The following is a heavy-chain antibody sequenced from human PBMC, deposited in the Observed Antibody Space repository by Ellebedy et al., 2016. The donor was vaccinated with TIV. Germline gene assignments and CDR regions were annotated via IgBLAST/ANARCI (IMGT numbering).Heavy chain of an antibody. Sequence: GESLKISCAASGFTVTGSPMNWVRQAPGKGLAWVSTIFNIDNRDYDNKDYADSVKGRFTVSRDSPKNTLYLQMNSLRAEDTAVYYCARATQWLTFDYWGQGILVTVSS. J-gene: IGHJ4*02. CDR1: GFTVTGSP. D-gene: IGHD6-19*01. CDR2: IFNIDNR. V-gene: IGHV3-53*01. CDR3: ARATQWLTFDY.